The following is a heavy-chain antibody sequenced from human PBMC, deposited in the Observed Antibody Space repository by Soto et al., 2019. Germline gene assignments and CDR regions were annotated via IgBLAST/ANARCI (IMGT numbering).Heavy chain of an antibody. CDR3: ARMHCIGGTCLDGLDV. CDR2: TYYRSKWFL. CDR1: VDTVSSNGAC. V-gene: IGHV6-1*01. D-gene: IGHD2-15*01. Sequence: SQTLTLTCVISVDTVSSNGACGNCIGQSPSRGLEWLGRTYYRSKWFLDYAASVQSRMTITPDTSRNQFSLQLNSVTPEDTAVYYCARMHCIGGTCLDGLDVWGQGTTFTVS. J-gene: IGHJ6*02.